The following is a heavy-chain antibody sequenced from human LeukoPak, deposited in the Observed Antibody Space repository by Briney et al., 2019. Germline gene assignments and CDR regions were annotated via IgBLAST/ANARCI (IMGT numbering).Heavy chain of an antibody. V-gene: IGHV1-2*02. J-gene: IGHJ4*02. CDR2: INPNSGGT. Sequence: ASVKVSCKASGYTFTGYYMRWVRQAPGQGLEWMGWINPNSGGTNYAQKFQGRVTMTRDTSISTAYMELSRLRSDDTAVYYCARVAVAGTCYFDYWGQGTLVTVSS. D-gene: IGHD6-19*01. CDR3: ARVAVAGTCYFDY. CDR1: GYTFTGYY.